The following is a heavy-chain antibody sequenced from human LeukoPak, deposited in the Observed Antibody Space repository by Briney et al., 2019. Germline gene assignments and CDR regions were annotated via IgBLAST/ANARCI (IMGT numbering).Heavy chain of an antibody. D-gene: IGHD3-22*01. CDR2: INPSGGST. CDR1: GYTFTSYY. Sequence: GAPVKVSCKASGYTFTSYYMHWVRQAPGQGLEWMGIINPSGGSTSYAQKFQGRVTMTRDMSTSTVCMELSSLRSEDTAVYYCARDDYYDSSGYYSLFDYWGQGTLVTVSS. J-gene: IGHJ4*02. V-gene: IGHV1-46*01. CDR3: ARDDYYDSSGYYSLFDY.